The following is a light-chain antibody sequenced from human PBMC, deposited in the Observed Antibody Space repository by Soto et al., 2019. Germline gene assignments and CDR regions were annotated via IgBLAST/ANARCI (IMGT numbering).Light chain of an antibody. J-gene: IGKJ1*01. CDR3: QQSYSTPRK. CDR1: QSISSY. CDR2: AAS. Sequence: DIQMTRSPSSLSASVGDRVTITCRASQSISSYLNWYQQKPGEAPKLLIYAASSLQSGVPSRCSGSGSGTDFTLTISSLQPEDFATYYCQQSYSTPRKFGQGTKVDIK. V-gene: IGKV1-39*01.